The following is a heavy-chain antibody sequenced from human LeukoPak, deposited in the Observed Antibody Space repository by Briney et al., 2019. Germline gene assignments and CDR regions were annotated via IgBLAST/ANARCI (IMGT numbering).Heavy chain of an antibody. J-gene: IGHJ6*02. CDR2: INPNSGGT. Sequence: ASVKVSCKASGYTFTGYYMHWVRQAPGQGLEWMGWINPNSGGTNYAQKFQGRVTMTRDTSISTAYMELSRLRSDDTAVYYCARSNDILPSNYYYGMDVWGQGTTVTVSS. V-gene: IGHV1-2*02. CDR3: ARSNDILPSNYYYGMDV. D-gene: IGHD3-9*01. CDR1: GYTFTGYY.